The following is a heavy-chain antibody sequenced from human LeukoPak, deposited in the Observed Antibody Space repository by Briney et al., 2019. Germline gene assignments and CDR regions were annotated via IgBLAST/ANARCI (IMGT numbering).Heavy chain of an antibody. CDR1: GFTFTDAW. Sequence: KTGGSLRLSCAASGFTFTDAWMTWVRQAPGKGLEWVGRIKSTTDGGTRDYAAPVKGRFTISRDDSKNTLFLQMNNLKTEDTAVYYCTTVKSAWIQSYWGQGTLVTVSS. CDR2: IKSTTDGGTR. V-gene: IGHV3-15*01. CDR3: TTVKSAWIQSY. J-gene: IGHJ4*02. D-gene: IGHD5-18*01.